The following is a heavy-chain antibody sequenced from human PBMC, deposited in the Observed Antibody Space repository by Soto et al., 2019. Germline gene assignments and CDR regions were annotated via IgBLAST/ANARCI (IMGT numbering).Heavy chain of an antibody. Sequence: EVQLVESGGGLVQPGGSLRLSCAASGFTFSDHYMDWVRQAPGKGLEWVGRTRNKANSYTTEYAASVKGRVTISRDDSKNSLYQQMNGLKTEDTAVYYCARVPVTVVGAFDIWGQGTMVTVSS. CDR3: ARVPVTVVGAFDI. V-gene: IGHV3-72*01. CDR1: GFTFSDHY. D-gene: IGHD4-17*01. J-gene: IGHJ3*02. CDR2: TRNKANSYTT.